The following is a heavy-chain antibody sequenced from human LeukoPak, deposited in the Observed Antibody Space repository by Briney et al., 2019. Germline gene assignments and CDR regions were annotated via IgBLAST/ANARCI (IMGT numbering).Heavy chain of an antibody. CDR1: GFTFSSYA. V-gene: IGHV3-23*01. J-gene: IGHJ5*02. Sequence: DPGGSLRLSCAASGFTFSSYAMSWVRQAPGKGLEWVSAISGSGGSTYYADSVKGRFTISRDNSKNTLYLQMNTLRAEDTAVYSCARGADGVSSNSRGWFDPWGQGTLVTVSS. D-gene: IGHD2-15*01. CDR2: ISGSGGST. CDR3: ARGADGVSSNSRGWFDP.